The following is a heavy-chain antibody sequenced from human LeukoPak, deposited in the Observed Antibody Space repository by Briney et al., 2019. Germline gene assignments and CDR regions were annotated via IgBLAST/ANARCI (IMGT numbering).Heavy chain of an antibody. CDR2: IYYSGST. D-gene: IGHD3-22*01. CDR3: ARWQYDSSGYRKIDC. J-gene: IGHJ4*02. Sequence: SETLSLTCTVSGGSISSGHYYWSWIRQPPGKGLEWIGYIYYSGSTNYNPSLKSRVTISVDTSKNQFSLKLSSVTAADTAVYYCARWQYDSSGYRKIDCWGQGTLVTVSS. CDR1: GGSISSGHYY. V-gene: IGHV4-61*01.